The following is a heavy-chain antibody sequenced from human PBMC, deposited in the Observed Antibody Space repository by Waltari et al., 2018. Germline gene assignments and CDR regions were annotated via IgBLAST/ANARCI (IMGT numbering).Heavy chain of an antibody. CDR3: ARDGIRGDLGAVDY. V-gene: IGHV3-21*01. D-gene: IGHD3-3*02. CDR1: GFTFSSYS. CDR2: ISSSSSYI. J-gene: IGHJ4*02. Sequence: EVQLVESGGGLVKPGGSLRLSCAASGFTFSSYSMNWVRQAPGKGLEWVSSISSSSSYIYYADSVKGRFTISRDNAKNSLYLQMNSLRAEDTAVYYCARDGIRGDLGAVDYWGQGTLVTVSS.